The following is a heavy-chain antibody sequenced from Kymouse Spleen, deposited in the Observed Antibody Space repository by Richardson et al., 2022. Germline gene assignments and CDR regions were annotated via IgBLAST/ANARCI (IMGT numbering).Heavy chain of an antibody. J-gene: IGHJ4*02. D-gene: IGHD6-6*01. V-gene: IGHV3-73*02. CDR3: TRQGSSFDY. CDR2: IRSKANSYAT. Sequence: EVQLVESGGGLVQPGGSLKLSCAASGFTFSGSAMHWVRQASGKGLEWVGRIRSKANSYATAYAASVKGRFTISRDDSKNTAYLQMNSLKTEDTAVYYCTRQGSSFDYWGQGTLVTVSS. CDR1: GFTFSGSA.